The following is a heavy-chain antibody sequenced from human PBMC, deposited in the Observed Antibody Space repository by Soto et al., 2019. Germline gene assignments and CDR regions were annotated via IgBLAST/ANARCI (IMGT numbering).Heavy chain of an antibody. Sequence: SETLSLTCTVSGGSISSSSYYWGWIRQPPGKELEWIGSIYYSGSTYYNPSLKSRVTISVDTSKNQFSLKLSSVTAADTAVYYCASPGVVVAAWALGDYYGMDVWGQGTTVTVSS. J-gene: IGHJ6*02. CDR3: ASPGVVVAAWALGDYYGMDV. CDR1: GGSISSSSYY. D-gene: IGHD2-15*01. V-gene: IGHV4-39*01. CDR2: IYYSGST.